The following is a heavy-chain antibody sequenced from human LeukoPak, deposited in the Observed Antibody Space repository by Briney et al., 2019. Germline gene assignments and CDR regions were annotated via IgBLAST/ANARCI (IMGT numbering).Heavy chain of an antibody. J-gene: IGHJ4*02. CDR3: ARDRHYDSSGFDY. D-gene: IGHD3-22*01. V-gene: IGHV3-48*01. CDR2: ISSSNTI. Sequence: PGGSLRLSCAASGFTFSSYRMNWVRQAPGKGLEWVSYISSSNTIYYADSVKGRFTISRDNAKNSLYLQMNSLRAEDTAVYYCARDRHYDSSGFDYWGQGTLVTVSS. CDR1: GFTFSSYR.